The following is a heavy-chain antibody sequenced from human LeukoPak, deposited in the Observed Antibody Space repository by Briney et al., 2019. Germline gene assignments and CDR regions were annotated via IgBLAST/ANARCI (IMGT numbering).Heavy chain of an antibody. D-gene: IGHD3-10*01. CDR3: ARKQITMVRGVPWFDP. CDR1: GGTFSSYA. CDR2: IIPIFGTA. J-gene: IGHJ5*02. V-gene: IGHV1-69*06. Sequence: SVKVSCKASGGTFSSYAISWVRQAPGQGLEWMGGIIPIFGTANYAQKFQGRVTITADKSTSTAYMELSSLRSEDTAVYYCARKQITMVRGVPWFDPWGQGTLVTVSS.